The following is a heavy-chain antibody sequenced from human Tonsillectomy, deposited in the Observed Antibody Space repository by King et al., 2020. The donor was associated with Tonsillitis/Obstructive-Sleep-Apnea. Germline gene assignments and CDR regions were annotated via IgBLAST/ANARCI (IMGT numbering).Heavy chain of an antibody. D-gene: IGHD3-3*01. CDR3: AREEYDFWSGWGYYYYYMDV. J-gene: IGHJ6*03. Sequence: VQLVESGGGLVQPGGSLRLSCAASGFTFSDHYMDWVRQAPGKGLEWVGRTRNKANSYTTEYAASVKGRFTISRDDSKNSLYLQMNSLKTEDTAVYYCAREEYDFWSGWGYYYYYMDVWGKGTTVTVSS. CDR2: TRNKANSYTT. CDR1: GFTFSDHY. V-gene: IGHV3-72*01.